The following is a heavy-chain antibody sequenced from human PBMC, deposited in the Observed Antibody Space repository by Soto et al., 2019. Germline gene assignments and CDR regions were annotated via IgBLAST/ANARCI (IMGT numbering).Heavy chain of an antibody. V-gene: IGHV1-69*01. CDR3: AIDACCCGGDCYSLVY. D-gene: IGHD2-21*02. Sequence: QVQLVQSGAELKTPGSSVSVSCKASGGAFNNYPISWVRQAPGQGLEWMGGIFPRLGTTTYAREVQGRVAMTADESTTTFSMTLTSLRSEETAIYYCAIDACCCGGDCYSLVYWGQGPLVTVSS. J-gene: IGHJ4*02. CDR2: IFPRLGTT. CDR1: GGAFNNYP.